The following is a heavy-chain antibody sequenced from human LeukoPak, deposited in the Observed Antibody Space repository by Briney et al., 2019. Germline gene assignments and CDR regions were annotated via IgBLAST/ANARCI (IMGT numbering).Heavy chain of an antibody. D-gene: IGHD5-24*01. CDR1: GGPFSGYY. Sequence: SGTLSVTCVVSGGPFSGYYWSWIRPPPGKGLEWIGEINHSGSTNYNPSLKSRVTISVDTSKNQFSLKLSSVTAANTAVYYCARKVARRDGYIGYWGQGTLVTVSS. CDR3: ARKVARRDGYIGY. CDR2: INHSGST. V-gene: IGHV4-34*01. J-gene: IGHJ4*02.